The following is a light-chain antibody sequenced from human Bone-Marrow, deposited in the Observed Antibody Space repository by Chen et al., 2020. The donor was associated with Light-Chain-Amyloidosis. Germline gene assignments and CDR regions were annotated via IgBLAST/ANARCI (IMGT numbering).Light chain of an antibody. V-gene: IGLV6-57*01. Sequence: NFMLTQPHAASESPGKTVIISCTPSSGSIATNYVQWYKQRPGSSPTTVIYEDDQRPSGVPDRFSGSIDRSSNSASLTISGLKTEDEADYYCQSYQGSSQGVFGGGTKLTVL. CDR2: EDD. CDR3: QSYQGSSQGV. CDR1: SGSIATNY. J-gene: IGLJ3*02.